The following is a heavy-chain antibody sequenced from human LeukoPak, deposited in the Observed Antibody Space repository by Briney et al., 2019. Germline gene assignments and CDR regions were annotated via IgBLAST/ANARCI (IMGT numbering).Heavy chain of an antibody. Sequence: QPGGSLRLSCAASGFTFSSYEMNWVRQAPGKGLEWVSYISSSGSTIYYADSVKGRFTISRDNAKNSLYLQMNSLRAEDTAIYYCASPVAGTKYAPFDVWGQGTQVTVSS. CDR3: ASPVAGTKYAPFDV. J-gene: IGHJ3*01. D-gene: IGHD6-19*01. CDR1: GFTFSSYE. CDR2: ISSSGSTI. V-gene: IGHV3-48*03.